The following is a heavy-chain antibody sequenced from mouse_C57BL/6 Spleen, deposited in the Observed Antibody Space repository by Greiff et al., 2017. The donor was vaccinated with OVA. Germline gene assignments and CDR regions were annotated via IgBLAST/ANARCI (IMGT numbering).Heavy chain of an antibody. Sequence: QVQLQQPGAELVMPGASVKLSCKASGYTFTSYWMHWVKQRPGQGLEWIGEIDPSDSYTNYNQKFKGKSTLTVDKSSSTAYMQLSSLTSEDSAVYCCTRTAQATRFDYWGQGTTLTVSS. CDR2: IDPSDSYT. CDR1: GYTFTSYW. V-gene: IGHV1-69*01. D-gene: IGHD3-2*02. J-gene: IGHJ2*01. CDR3: TRTAQATRFDY.